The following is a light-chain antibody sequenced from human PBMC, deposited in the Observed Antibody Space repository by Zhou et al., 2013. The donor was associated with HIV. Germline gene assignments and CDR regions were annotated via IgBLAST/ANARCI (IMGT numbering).Light chain of an antibody. CDR3: LQDYNYPPPVT. V-gene: IGKV1-6*01. CDR2: AAS. Sequence: AIQMTQSPSSLSASVGDRVTITCRASQGIRNDLGWYQQKPGKAPKLLIYAASSLQSGVPSRFSGSGSGTDFTLTISSLQPEDFATYYCLQDYNYPPPVTFGGGTKVEIK. CDR1: QGIRND. J-gene: IGKJ4*01.